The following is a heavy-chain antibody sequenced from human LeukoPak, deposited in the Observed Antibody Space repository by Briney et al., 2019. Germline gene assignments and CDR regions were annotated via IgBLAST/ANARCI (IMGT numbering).Heavy chain of an antibody. CDR2: MNPNSGNT. Sequence: GASVKVSCKASEYAFTSYDINWVRQAPGQGLEWMGWMNPNSGNTGYAQKFQGRVTLTRNTSATTAYMELSSLKFEDTAVYFCTRRITPHWYFDLRGRGALVTVSS. V-gene: IGHV1-8*01. CDR1: EYAFTSYD. CDR3: TRRITPHWYFDL. J-gene: IGHJ2*01. D-gene: IGHD3-10*01.